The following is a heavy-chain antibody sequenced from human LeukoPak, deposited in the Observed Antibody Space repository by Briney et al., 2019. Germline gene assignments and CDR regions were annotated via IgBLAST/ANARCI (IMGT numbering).Heavy chain of an antibody. J-gene: IGHJ4*02. CDR3: ASPLWFGELLTEGEFDY. Sequence: YDGSNKYYADSVKGRFTISRDNSKNTLYLQMNSLRAEDTAVYYCASPLWFGELLTEGEFDYWGQGTLVTVSS. CDR2: YDGSNK. V-gene: IGHV3-30*01. D-gene: IGHD3-10*01.